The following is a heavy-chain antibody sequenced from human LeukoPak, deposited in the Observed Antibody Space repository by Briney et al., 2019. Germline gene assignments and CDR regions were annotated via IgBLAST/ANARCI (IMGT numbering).Heavy chain of an antibody. CDR3: ARAGSSAWTPDYYYYMDV. V-gene: IGHV3-74*03. D-gene: IGHD6-19*01. Sequence: GGSLRLSCAASGFTFSSYWMHWVRQAPGKGLLWVSHINGDGRYTTYADSVKGRFTSSRDNAKNTLYMQMDSLRAEDTALYYCARAGSSAWTPDYYYYMDVWGKGTTVTVSS. CDR2: INGDGRYT. CDR1: GFTFSSYW. J-gene: IGHJ6*03.